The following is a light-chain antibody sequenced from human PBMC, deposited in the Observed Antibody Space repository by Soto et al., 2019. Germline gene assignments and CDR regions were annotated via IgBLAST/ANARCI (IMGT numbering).Light chain of an antibody. Sequence: QAVVTQEPSLTVSPGGTVTLTCGSTTGAVTSDHYPYWLQQKPGQAPRTLIYDTTNKHSWTPARFSASLLGGKAALTLSGAQPEDEAEYYCLLYYSSGRVFGEGTKLTVL. CDR3: LLYYSSGRV. CDR2: DTT. J-gene: IGLJ3*02. V-gene: IGLV7-46*01. CDR1: TGAVTSDHY.